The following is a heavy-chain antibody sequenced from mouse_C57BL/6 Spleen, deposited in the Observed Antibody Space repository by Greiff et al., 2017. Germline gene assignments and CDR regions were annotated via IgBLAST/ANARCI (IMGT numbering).Heavy chain of an antibody. V-gene: IGHV2-5*01. CDR3: AKTQATLDWCFDV. CDR1: GFSLTSYG. CDR2: IWRGGST. D-gene: IGHD3-1*01. Sequence: VQLQQSGPGLVQPSQSLSITCTVSGFSLTSYGVHWVRQSPGKGLEWLGVIWRGGSTDYNAAFMSRLSITKDNSKSQVFFKMNSLQADDTAVDYCAKTQATLDWCFDVWGTGTTVTVSA. J-gene: IGHJ1*03.